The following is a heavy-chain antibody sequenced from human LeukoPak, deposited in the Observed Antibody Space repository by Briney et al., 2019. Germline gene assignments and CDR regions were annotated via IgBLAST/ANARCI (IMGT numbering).Heavy chain of an antibody. CDR3: ARDYYGSGSYYGPFDY. V-gene: IGHV3-30*03. CDR1: GFTFSSYG. Sequence: GGSLRLSCAASGFTFSSYGMHWVRQAPGKGLEWVAVISRDGSNKYYADSVKGRFTISRDNSKNTLYLQMNSLRAEDTAVYYCARDYYGSGSYYGPFDYWGQGTLVTVSS. J-gene: IGHJ4*02. CDR2: ISRDGSNK. D-gene: IGHD3-10*01.